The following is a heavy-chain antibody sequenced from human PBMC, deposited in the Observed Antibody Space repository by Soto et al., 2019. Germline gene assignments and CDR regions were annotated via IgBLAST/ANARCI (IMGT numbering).Heavy chain of an antibody. Sequence: QVQLVQSGAEVKKPGASVKVSCKASGYTFTSYGVSWVRQAPGQGLAWMGWISANNGNTNYAQKLQGRVTMTTVTSTSTAYLDLRSLRSDDTAVYYCARDRGSYALDYWGQGTLVTVSS. CDR2: ISANNGNT. CDR3: ARDRGSYALDY. J-gene: IGHJ4*02. CDR1: GYTFTSYG. V-gene: IGHV1-18*01. D-gene: IGHD1-26*01.